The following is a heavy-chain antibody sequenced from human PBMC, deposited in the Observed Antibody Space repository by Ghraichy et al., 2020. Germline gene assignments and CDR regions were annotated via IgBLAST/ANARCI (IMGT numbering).Heavy chain of an antibody. CDR3: VRGHTNSRKFYQLDA. CDR1: GFTFSDHA. D-gene: IGHD1-1*01. Sequence: GGTRRLSCAASGFTFSDHAMHWVRQAPGKGLESVAIICSNGRCSYYANSVQGRFTISRDNSKNMLYLQMDSLRLEDMAVYYCVRGHTNSRKFYQLDAWGQGTMVTISS. J-gene: IGHJ5*02. V-gene: IGHV3-64*01. CDR2: ICSNGRCS.